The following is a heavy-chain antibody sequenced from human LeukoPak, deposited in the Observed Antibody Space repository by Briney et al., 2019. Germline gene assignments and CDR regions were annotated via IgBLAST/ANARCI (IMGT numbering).Heavy chain of an antibody. CDR3: ARAPVIVVVPAAIRWIYWFDP. D-gene: IGHD2-2*01. Sequence: ASVKVSCKASGYTFTGYYMHWVRQAPGQGLEWMGWINPNSGGTNYAQKFQGRVTMTRDTSISTAYMELSRLRSDDTAVYYCARAPVIVVVPAAIRWIYWFDPWGQGTLVTVSS. J-gene: IGHJ5*02. CDR2: INPNSGGT. CDR1: GYTFTGYY. V-gene: IGHV1-2*02.